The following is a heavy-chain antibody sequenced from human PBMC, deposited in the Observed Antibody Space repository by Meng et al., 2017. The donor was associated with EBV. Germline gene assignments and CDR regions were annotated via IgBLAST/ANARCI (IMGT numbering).Heavy chain of an antibody. CDR1: GYPFTGYY. Sequence: QVQLVQSGDEVKKPGASVKVSCKASGYPFTGYYMHWVRQAPGQGLEWMGRINPNSGGTNYAQKFQGRVTMTRDTSISTAYMELSRLRSDDTAVYYCARVGIAVAGTGDYWGQGTLVTVSS. J-gene: IGHJ4*02. D-gene: IGHD6-19*01. CDR2: INPNSGGT. V-gene: IGHV1-2*06. CDR3: ARVGIAVAGTGDY.